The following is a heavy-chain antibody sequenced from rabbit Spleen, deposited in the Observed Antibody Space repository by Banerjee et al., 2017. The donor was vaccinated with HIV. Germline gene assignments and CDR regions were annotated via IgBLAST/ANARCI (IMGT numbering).Heavy chain of an antibody. J-gene: IGHJ4*01. V-gene: IGHV1S45*01. D-gene: IGHD1-1*01. Sequence: EQLEESGGGLVKPEGSLTLTCKASGVSLNDKDVMCWVRQAPGKGLEWIACINIVTGKSVYARWAKGRFTVSKSSSTTVTLQMTSLTAADTATYFCARDLVAVIGWNFNLWGQGTLVTVS. CDR2: INIVTGKS. CDR1: GVSLNDKDV. CDR3: ARDLVAVIGWNFNL.